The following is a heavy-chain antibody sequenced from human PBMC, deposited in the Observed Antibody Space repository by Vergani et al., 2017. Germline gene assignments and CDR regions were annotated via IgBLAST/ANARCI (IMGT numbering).Heavy chain of an antibody. CDR3: AKDRGHCSGGSCYCFDP. Sequence: EVQLLESGGGLVQPGGSLRLSCAASGFTFSSYAMSWVRQAPGKGLEWVSAISGSGGSTYYADSVKGRFTISRDNSKNTLYLQMNSLRAEDTAVYYCAKDRGHCSGGSCYCFDPWGQGTLVTVSS. D-gene: IGHD2-15*01. V-gene: IGHV3-23*01. CDR2: ISGSGGST. CDR1: GFTFSSYA. J-gene: IGHJ5*02.